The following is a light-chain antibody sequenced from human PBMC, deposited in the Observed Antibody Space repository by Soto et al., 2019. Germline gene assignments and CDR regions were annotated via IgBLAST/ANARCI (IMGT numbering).Light chain of an antibody. J-gene: IGKJ5*01. Sequence: DIQLTQSPSFLSASVGDRVTITCRASQGISSYLAWYQQKPGKAPKLLIYAASTLQSGVRSRFSGSGSGKEFTLTNSSLQPEYFATYYCQQLNSYPLTFGQGTRLEIK. CDR3: QQLNSYPLT. CDR2: AAS. V-gene: IGKV1-9*01. CDR1: QGISSY.